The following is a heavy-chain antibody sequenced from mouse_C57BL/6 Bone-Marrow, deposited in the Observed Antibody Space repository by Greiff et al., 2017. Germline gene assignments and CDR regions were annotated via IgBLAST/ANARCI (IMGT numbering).Heavy chain of an antibody. J-gene: IGHJ3*01. CDR3: AREGGWLLAWFAY. CDR1: GYTFTSYG. CDR2: IYPRSGNT. V-gene: IGHV1-81*01. Sequence: QVQLQQSGAELARPGASVKLSCKASGYTFTSYGIRWVKQRTGQGLEWIGEIYPRSGNTYYNEKFKGKATLTADKSSSTAYMELRSLTSEDSAVFFGAREGGWLLAWFAYWGQGTLVMVAA. D-gene: IGHD2-3*01.